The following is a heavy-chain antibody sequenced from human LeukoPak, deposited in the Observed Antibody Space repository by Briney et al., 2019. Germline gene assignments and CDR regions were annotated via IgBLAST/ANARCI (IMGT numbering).Heavy chain of an antibody. D-gene: IGHD2-21*02. Sequence: GASVKVSCKASGYTFTSYGISWVRQAPGQGLEWMGWISAYNGNTNYAQKLQGRVTMTTDTSTSTAYMELSSLRSEDTAVYYCARNPYCGGDCYSGYYYGMDVWGQGTTVTVSS. CDR3: ARNPYCGGDCYSGYYYGMDV. V-gene: IGHV1-18*01. CDR2: ISAYNGNT. J-gene: IGHJ6*02. CDR1: GYTFTSYG.